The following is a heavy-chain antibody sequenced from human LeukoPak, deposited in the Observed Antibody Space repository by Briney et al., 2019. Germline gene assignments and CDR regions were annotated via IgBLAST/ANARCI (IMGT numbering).Heavy chain of an antibody. D-gene: IGHD3-3*01. CDR1: GGSFSGYY. J-gene: IGHJ4*02. CDR2: INHSGST. Sequence: SVTLSLTCAVYGGSFSGYYWSWIRQPPGKGLEWIGEINHSGSTNYNPSLKSRVTISVDTSKNQFSLKLSSVTAADTAVYYCARGPRRAEYDFWSGYYFDYWGQGTLVTVSS. CDR3: ARGPRRAEYDFWSGYYFDY. V-gene: IGHV4-34*01.